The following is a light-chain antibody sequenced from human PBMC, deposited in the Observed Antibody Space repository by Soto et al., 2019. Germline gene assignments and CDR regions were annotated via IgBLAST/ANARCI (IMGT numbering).Light chain of an antibody. CDR3: ISYADTAYV. CDR2: EVS. Sequence: QSVLTQPPSASGSPGQSVTISCTGTSSDVGAYDYVSWYQQYPGKVPKLIIYEVSKRPSGXXXXXXXXXXXXXXXXTVSGXQAEDEADYYCISYADTAYVFGTGTKVTVL. CDR1: SSDVGAYDY. J-gene: IGLJ1*01. V-gene: IGLV2-8*01.